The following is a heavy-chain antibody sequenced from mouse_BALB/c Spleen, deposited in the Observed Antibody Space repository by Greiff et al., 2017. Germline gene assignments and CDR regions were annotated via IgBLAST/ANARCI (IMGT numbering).Heavy chain of an antibody. CDR1: GFTFSDYY. V-gene: IGHV5-4*02. CDR2: ISDGGSYT. Sequence: EVMLVESGGGLVKPGGSLKLSCAASGFTFSDYYMYWVRQTPEKRLEWVATISDGGSYTYYPDSVKGRFTISRDNAKNNLYLQMSSLKSEDTAMYYCARDPYDYDGFAYWGQGTLVTVSA. D-gene: IGHD2-4*01. CDR3: ARDPYDYDGFAY. J-gene: IGHJ3*01.